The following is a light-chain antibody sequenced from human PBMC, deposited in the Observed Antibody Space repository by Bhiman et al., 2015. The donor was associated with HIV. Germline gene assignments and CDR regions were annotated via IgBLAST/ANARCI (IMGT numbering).Light chain of an antibody. Sequence: SVGASVKLTCTLSSGHNNYAIAWHQQQPEKGPRYLMRVNTDGSHAKGDGIPNRFSSSSSGAERHLIISSLQSEDEADYYCQTWGTGIHVFGTGTKVTVL. CDR3: QTWGTGIHV. V-gene: IGLV4-69*01. CDR1: SGHNNYA. J-gene: IGLJ1*01. CDR2: VNTDGSH.